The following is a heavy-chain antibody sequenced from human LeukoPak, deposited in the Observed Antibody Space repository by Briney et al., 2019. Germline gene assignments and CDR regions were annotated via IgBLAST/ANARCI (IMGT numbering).Heavy chain of an antibody. CDR1: GGSISSGSYY. J-gene: IGHJ4*02. Sequence: PSETLSLTCTVSGGSISSGSYYWSWIRQPAGKGLEWIGRIYTSGSTNYNPSLESRVTISVDTSKNQFSLKLSSVTAADTAVYYCARGSGYAWQDYWGQGTLVTVSS. V-gene: IGHV4-61*02. CDR2: IYTSGST. CDR3: ARGSGYAWQDY. D-gene: IGHD5-12*01.